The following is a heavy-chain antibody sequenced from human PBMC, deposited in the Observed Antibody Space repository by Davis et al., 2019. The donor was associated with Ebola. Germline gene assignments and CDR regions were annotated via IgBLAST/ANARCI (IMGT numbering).Heavy chain of an antibody. CDR1: GDSVSSNSAA. D-gene: IGHD1-20*01. CDR3: ARLTGTDCGMDV. Sequence: QTLSLTCDISGDSVSSNSAAWNWIRQSPSRGLERLGRTYYRSKWYNDYAVSVKSRITINPDTYKNQFYLQLNSVTPEDTAVYYCARLTGTDCGMDVWGKGTTVTVSS. CDR2: TYYRSKWYN. V-gene: IGHV6-1*01. J-gene: IGHJ6*04.